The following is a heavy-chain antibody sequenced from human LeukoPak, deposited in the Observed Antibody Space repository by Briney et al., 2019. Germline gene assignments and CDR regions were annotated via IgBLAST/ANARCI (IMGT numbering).Heavy chain of an antibody. Sequence: PSETLSLTCTVSGGSISSSGYYWGWIRQPPGKGLEWIGSVSYSGSIYYNPSLKSRVTISVDTSKNQFSLKLSSVTAADTAVYHCAKGGGWLYYFDYWGQGTLVTVSS. D-gene: IGHD6-19*01. J-gene: IGHJ4*02. V-gene: IGHV4-39*07. CDR1: GGSISSSGYY. CDR3: AKGGGWLYYFDY. CDR2: VSYSGSI.